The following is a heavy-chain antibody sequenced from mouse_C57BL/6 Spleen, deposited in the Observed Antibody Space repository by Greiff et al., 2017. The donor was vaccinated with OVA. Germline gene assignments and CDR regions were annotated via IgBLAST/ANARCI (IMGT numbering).Heavy chain of an antibody. Sequence: VKVVESGPELVKPGASVKISCTASGFAFSSSWMTWVQQSPGKGLEWVGRIYPGGGDTNYHGNFKGRFIMSGDKSNSIVYLQLSSLKSEDTAVYYCARADTGCYFAYWGQGTTVTVSA. CDR1: GFAFSSSW. CDR3: ARADTGCYFAY. CDR2: IYPGGGDT. D-gene: IGHD3-3*01. J-gene: IGHJ2*01. V-gene: IGHV1-82*01.